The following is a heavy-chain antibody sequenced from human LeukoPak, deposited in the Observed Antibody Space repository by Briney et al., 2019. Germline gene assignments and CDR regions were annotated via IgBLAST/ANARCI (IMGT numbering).Heavy chain of an antibody. CDR1: GASLNSDSYL. CDR3: ARLYRYYCGSGTYVAGWFDP. Sequence: SETLSLTCTVSGASLNSDSYLWAWIRQPPGKGLDWIGSILYSGSTYYSPSLKSRVTISVDTSKNQFSLKLSSVTAADTAVYYCARLYRYYCGSGTYVAGWFDPWGQGTLVTVSS. D-gene: IGHD3-10*01. J-gene: IGHJ5*02. CDR2: ILYSGST. V-gene: IGHV4-39*01.